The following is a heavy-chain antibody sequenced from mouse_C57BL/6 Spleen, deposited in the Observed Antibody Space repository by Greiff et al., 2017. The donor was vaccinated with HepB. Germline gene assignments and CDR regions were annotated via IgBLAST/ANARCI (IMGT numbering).Heavy chain of an antibody. CDR2: ISSGGSYN. CDR3: ARHGAAY. CDR1: GFNFSSYG. Sequence: EVKLMESGGDLVKPGGSLKLSCAASGFNFSSYGMSWVRQTPDKRLEWVATISSGGSYNYYPDSVKGRFTISRDNAKNTLYLQMSSLKSEDTAMYYCARHGAAYWGQVTLVTVSA. J-gene: IGHJ3*01. V-gene: IGHV5-6*01.